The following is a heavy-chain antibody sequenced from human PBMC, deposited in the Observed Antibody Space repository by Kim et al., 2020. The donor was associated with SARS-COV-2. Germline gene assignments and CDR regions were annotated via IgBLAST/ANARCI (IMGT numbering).Heavy chain of an antibody. CDR2: IYYSGST. Sequence: SETLSLTCTVSGGSISSSSYYWGWIRQPPGKGLEWIGSIYYSGSTYYNPSLKSRVTISVDTSKNQFSLKLSSVTAADTAVYYCASRYYYDSSPDYWGQGTLVTVSS. V-gene: IGHV4-39*01. D-gene: IGHD3-22*01. CDR1: GGSISSSSYY. CDR3: ASRYYYDSSPDY. J-gene: IGHJ4*02.